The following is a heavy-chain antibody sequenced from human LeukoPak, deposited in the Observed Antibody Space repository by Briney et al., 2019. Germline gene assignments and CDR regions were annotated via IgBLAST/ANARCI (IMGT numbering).Heavy chain of an antibody. D-gene: IGHD5-12*01. CDR3: ARELWLHYFDS. V-gene: IGHV4-34*01. J-gene: IGHJ4*02. CDR1: GGSFSSYY. Sequence: SETLSLTCAVYGGSFSSYYWSWIRQPPGKGLEWIGEINHSGTTNYNPSLKSRVTISVDTSKNQFSLKVNSVTAADTAVYFCARELWLHYFDSWSQGTLVTVSS. CDR2: INHSGTT.